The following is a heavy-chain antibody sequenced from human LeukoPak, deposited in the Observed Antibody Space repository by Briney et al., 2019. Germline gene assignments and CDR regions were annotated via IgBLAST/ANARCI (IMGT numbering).Heavy chain of an antibody. CDR1: GFTFSDYY. Sequence: PGGSLRLSCAASGFTFSDYYMSWIRQAPGKGLEWVSYISSSSSYTNYADSVKGRFTISRDNAKNSLYLQMNSLRAEDTAVYYCAKLILGARSLFDFRGQGILVTVSS. CDR2: ISSSSSYT. CDR3: AKLILGARSLFDF. D-gene: IGHD1-26*01. J-gene: IGHJ4*02. V-gene: IGHV3-11*03.